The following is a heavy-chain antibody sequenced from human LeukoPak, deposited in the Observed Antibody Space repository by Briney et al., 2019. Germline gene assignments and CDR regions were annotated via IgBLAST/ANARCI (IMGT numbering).Heavy chain of an antibody. CDR3: ARDLTPYGGYPFYYLDS. V-gene: IGHV3-53*05. CDR2: IYTGGNT. J-gene: IGHJ5*01. D-gene: IGHD5-12*01. CDR1: GFTVDSNY. Sequence: GGSLRLSCAASGFTVDSNYLSWVRQAPGKGLEWVSTIYTGGNTYYAASVKGRFTISRDNSKNTLYLQMNSLRPQDTAVYYCARDLTPYGGYPFYYLDSLGHGTLLTVSS.